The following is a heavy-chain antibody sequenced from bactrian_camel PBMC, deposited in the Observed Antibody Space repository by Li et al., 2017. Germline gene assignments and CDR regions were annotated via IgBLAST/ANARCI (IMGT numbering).Heavy chain of an antibody. CDR1: GFLFNSAF. CDR3: AASRRCGTELEVPNTWDY. V-gene: IGHV3-2*01. D-gene: IGHD7*01. CDR2: IYSDGKNT. J-gene: IGHJ4*01. Sequence: HVQLVESGGGLVQPGGSLKLSCTASGFLFNSAFMSWVRQAPGKGLEWVSIIYSDGKNTYYADSVKGRSAISQDSANTVHLQIDTLKFEDAGVYTCAASRRCGTELEVPNTWDYWGQGTQVTVS.